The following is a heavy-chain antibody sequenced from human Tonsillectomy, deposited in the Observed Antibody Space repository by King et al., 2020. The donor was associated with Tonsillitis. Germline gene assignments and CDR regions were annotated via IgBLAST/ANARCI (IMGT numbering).Heavy chain of an antibody. CDR3: GRDKGASYYDTGRGSFDI. CDR2: ISASGFK. J-gene: IGHJ3*02. CDR1: GFTFRTYS. V-gene: IGHV3-21*01. Sequence: QLVESGGGLVKPGGALRLSCVASGFTFRTYSMNWVRQTPGQGLEWVSSISASGFKYYADSVKGRFTISRDKAKNSLYLQMDSLRADDTAVDYCGRDKGASYYDTGRGSFDIWGQGTTVTVSS. D-gene: IGHD3-22*01.